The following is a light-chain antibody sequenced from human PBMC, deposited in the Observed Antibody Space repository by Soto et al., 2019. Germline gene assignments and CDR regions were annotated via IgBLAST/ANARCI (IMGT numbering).Light chain of an antibody. J-gene: IGKJ1*01. V-gene: IGKV3-11*01. CDR2: DAS. CDR3: QQRSSWPVT. Sequence: EIVLTQSPATLSLSPGERATFSCRASQGVGSYLAWYQQXXXXAPRLLIYDASNRATGIPAXXXXXXXXXXXXXTINSLEPEDFAVYYCQQRSSWPVTFGQGTRVDLK. CDR1: QGVGSY.